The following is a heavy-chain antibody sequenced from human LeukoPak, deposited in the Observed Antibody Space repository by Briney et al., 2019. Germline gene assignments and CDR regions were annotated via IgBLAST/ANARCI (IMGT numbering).Heavy chain of an antibody. J-gene: IGHJ3*01. CDR3: VRGWGSNVYASAFDV. V-gene: IGHV3-33*01. D-gene: IGHD3-16*01. Sequence: PGGSLRLSCAASGFILRIYGMHWVRQAPGKGLEWVTVIWHDGNHKDYADSVKGRFPISRDNTKNTLLLQMSDLRAEDTAAYYCVRGWGSNVYASAFDVWGQGTMVTVSS. CDR2: IWHDGNHK. CDR1: GFILRIYG.